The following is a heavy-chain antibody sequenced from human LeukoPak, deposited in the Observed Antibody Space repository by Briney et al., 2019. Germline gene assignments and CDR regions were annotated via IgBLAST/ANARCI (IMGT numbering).Heavy chain of an antibody. J-gene: IGHJ4*02. CDR1: VGSFRGYY. CDR2: INNSGST. D-gene: IGHD5-18*01. V-gene: IGHV4-34*01. Sequence: PSETLSLTCADYVGSFRGYYWSWIRHPPGKGLEWIGEINNSGSTNYNPSPKSRVTISVDTTKNQFTLKQSSVIAADTAVYYCAGFSKVQIWLGRGNFDYWGQGTLVTVSS. CDR3: AGFSKVQIWLGRGNFDY.